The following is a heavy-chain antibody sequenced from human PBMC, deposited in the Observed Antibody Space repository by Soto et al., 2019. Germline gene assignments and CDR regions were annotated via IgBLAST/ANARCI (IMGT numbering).Heavy chain of an antibody. D-gene: IGHD3-22*01. Sequence: QVQLQESGPGLVKPSETLSLTCTVSGGSISSYYWSWIRQPPGKGLEWIGYIYYSGSTNYNPSLKSRVTISVDTSKNQFSLKLSSVTAADTAVYYCATQTYYYDSSGADAFDIWCQGTMVTVSS. V-gene: IGHV4-59*01. CDR3: ATQTYYYDSSGADAFDI. CDR2: IYYSGST. J-gene: IGHJ3*02. CDR1: GGSISSYY.